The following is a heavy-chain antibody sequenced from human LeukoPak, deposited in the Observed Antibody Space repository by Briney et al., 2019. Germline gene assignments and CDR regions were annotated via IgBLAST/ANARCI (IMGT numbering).Heavy chain of an antibody. CDR3: ARHETPFYGMDV. CDR2: IYYSGST. V-gene: IGHV4-59*08. Sequence: SETLSLTCTVSGGSISSYYWSWIRQPPGKGLEWIGYIYYSGSTNYNPSLKSRVTISVDTSKNQFSLKLSSVTAADTAVYYCARHETPFYGMDVWGQGTTVTVSS. J-gene: IGHJ6*02. CDR1: GGSISSYY.